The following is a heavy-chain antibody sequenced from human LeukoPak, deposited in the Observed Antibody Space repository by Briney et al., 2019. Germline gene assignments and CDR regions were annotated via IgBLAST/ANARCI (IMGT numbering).Heavy chain of an antibody. D-gene: IGHD6-13*01. J-gene: IGHJ3*02. CDR1: GFTFDDYA. CDR2: ISWNSGSI. Sequence: GGSLRLSCAASGFTFDDYAMHWVRQAPGKGLEWVSGISWNSGSIGYADSVKGRFTISRDNAKNSLYLQMNSLRAEDMALYYCAKDLRSSSCDAFDIWGQGTMVTVSS. V-gene: IGHV3-9*03. CDR3: AKDLRSSSCDAFDI.